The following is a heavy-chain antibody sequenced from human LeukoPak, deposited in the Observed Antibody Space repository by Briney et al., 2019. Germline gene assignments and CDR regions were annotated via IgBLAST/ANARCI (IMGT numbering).Heavy chain of an antibody. CDR2: INHSGST. D-gene: IGHD2-2*01. CDR1: GGSVSGYY. V-gene: IGHV4-34*01. J-gene: IGHJ3*02. CDR3: ARDLVVPAASIYDAFDM. Sequence: PSETLSPTCAVYGGSVSGYYCSWIRQPPGKGLEWIWEINHSGSTNYNPSLKSRVTISVDTSKNQCSLKLSSVTAAGTAVYYCARDLVVPAASIYDAFDMSGQGRMVTAS.